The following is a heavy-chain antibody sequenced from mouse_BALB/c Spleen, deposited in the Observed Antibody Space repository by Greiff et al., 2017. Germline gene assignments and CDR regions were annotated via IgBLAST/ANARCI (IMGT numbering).Heavy chain of an antibody. CDR1: GFNIKATY. J-gene: IGHJ2*01. Sequence: EVQLQQSGAELVKPGASVKLSCTASGFNIKATYMHWVKQRPDQGLEWIGRIDPANGNTNYDPKVQGKATITADTSSNTAYLQLSSLTSEDTAVYYCARGSYGSSSYYFDDWGQGTTLTGSS. D-gene: IGHD1-1*01. CDR2: IDPANGNT. V-gene: IGHV14-3*02. CDR3: ARGSYGSSSYYFDD.